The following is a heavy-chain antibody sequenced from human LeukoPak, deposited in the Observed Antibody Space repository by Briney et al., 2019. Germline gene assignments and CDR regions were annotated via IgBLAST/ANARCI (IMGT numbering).Heavy chain of an antibody. Sequence: PSQTLSLTCTVSGGSINSGGYWSWIRQHPGKGLEWIGYIYYGGTTYFNPSLKGRVTMSVDTPKNQFSLKLSSVTAADTAVYYCARDSGISGRTDYWGQGTLVTVSS. CDR3: ARDSGISGRTDY. V-gene: IGHV4-31*03. CDR2: IYYGGTT. J-gene: IGHJ4*02. D-gene: IGHD3-10*01. CDR1: GGSINSGGY.